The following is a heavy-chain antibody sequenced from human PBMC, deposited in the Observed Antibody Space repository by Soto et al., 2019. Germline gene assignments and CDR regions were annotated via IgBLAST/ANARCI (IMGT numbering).Heavy chain of an antibody. CDR2: IYYSGSA. Sequence: ASETLSLTCPVSGCSISSSDYYWGRIRPPPGKGLEWIGNIYYSGSASYNPSLKSRVTISVDTSKNQFSLKLSSVTAADTAVYYCDFAVGYSGYESDYWGQGTLVTVSS. D-gene: IGHD5-12*01. V-gene: IGHV4-39*01. CDR1: GCSISSSDYY. J-gene: IGHJ4*02. CDR3: DFAVGYSGYESDY.